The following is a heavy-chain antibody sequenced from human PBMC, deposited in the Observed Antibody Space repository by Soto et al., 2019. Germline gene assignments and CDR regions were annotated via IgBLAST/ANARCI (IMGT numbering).Heavy chain of an antibody. V-gene: IGHV4-59*12. D-gene: IGHD1-1*01. J-gene: IGHJ4*02. CDR2: FYYSGNT. Sequence: SETLSLPCTVSTGSISNYYWSWIRQPPGQGLEWIRYFYYSGNTNYNPSLKSRVTISVDTSKKQFSLKLSSVTAADTAVYYCAGGLADLTTIFQXWGPGTVVTVSX. CDR1: TGSISNYY. CDR3: AGGLADLTTIFQX.